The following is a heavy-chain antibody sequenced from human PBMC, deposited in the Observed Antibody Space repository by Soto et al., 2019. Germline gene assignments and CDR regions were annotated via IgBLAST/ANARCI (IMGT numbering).Heavy chain of an antibody. CDR1: GVSISNSSYY. V-gene: IGHV4-39*01. Sequence: PSETLSLTCTVSGVSISNSSYYWGWIRRPPGKGLEWIGTIYYSGITYYNPSLKSRVTISVDTSKNQFSLKLTSVTDTDTAVYYCARNGSNWGQGTLVTV. CDR2: IYYSGIT. J-gene: IGHJ4*02. CDR3: ARNGSN.